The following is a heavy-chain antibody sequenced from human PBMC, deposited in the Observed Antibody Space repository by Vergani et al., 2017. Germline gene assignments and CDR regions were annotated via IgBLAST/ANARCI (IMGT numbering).Heavy chain of an antibody. Sequence: EVQLVESGGGLVQPGGSLRLSCAASGFTFSSYWMHWVRQAPGKGLVWVSRINSDGSNTSYADSVKGRFTISRDNAKNSLYLQMNSLRAEDTAVYYCARDTRYDSSGYYYGMDVWGQGTTVTVSS. J-gene: IGHJ6*02. CDR2: INSDGSNT. D-gene: IGHD3-22*01. CDR1: GFTFSSYW. V-gene: IGHV3-74*01. CDR3: ARDTRYDSSGYYYGMDV.